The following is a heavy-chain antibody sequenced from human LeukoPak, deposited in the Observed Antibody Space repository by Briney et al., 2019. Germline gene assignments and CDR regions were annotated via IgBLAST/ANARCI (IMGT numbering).Heavy chain of an antibody. D-gene: IGHD3-22*01. CDR1: GLTFNNYA. CDR3: AKERLDSPPSYYMDV. J-gene: IGHJ6*03. CDR2: ISGRGASK. V-gene: IGHV3-23*01. Sequence: GGSLRLSCAVSGLTFNNYAMSWVRQAPGKGLEWVSGISGRGASKYYADSVKGRFTISRDNSKNTLYLQMNSLRAEDTAVYYCAKERLDSPPSYYMDVWGKGTTVTVSS.